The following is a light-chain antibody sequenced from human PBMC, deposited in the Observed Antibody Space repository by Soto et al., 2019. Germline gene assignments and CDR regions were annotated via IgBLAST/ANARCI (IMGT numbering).Light chain of an antibody. CDR3: QYYDSFRT. J-gene: IGKJ1*01. CDR1: QSVDSTY. Sequence: SPGERATLSCRASQSVDSTYLTWYQQKPGQAPRLLIYGASGRATGIPDRFSGSGSGTDFTLTISRLEPEDFAVYFCQYYDSFRTFGQGTKVDIK. CDR2: GAS. V-gene: IGKV3-20*01.